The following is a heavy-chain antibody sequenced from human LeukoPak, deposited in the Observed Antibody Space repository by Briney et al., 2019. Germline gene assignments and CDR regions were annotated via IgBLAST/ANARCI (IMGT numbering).Heavy chain of an antibody. J-gene: IGHJ5*02. V-gene: IGHV4-34*01. CDR2: INHRGSI. CDR1: GGSFSGHY. D-gene: IGHD6-13*01. Sequence: SETLSLTCAVYGGSFSGHYWSWIRQPPGKGLEWIGEINHRGSIHYNPSLGSRITISVDTSKSQFSLRLTSVTAADTAVYYCATVREQQDPNWFDPWGQGTLVTVSS. CDR3: ATVREQQDPNWFDP.